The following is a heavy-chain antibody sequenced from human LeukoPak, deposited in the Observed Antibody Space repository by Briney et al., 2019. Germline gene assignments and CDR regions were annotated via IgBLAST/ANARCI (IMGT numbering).Heavy chain of an antibody. D-gene: IGHD3-22*01. Sequence: PGGSLRLSCAASGFTFSSYNMNWVRQAPGKGLELVSAISGSGGSKYYADSVKGRVTISRDNYKNTLYLQMNSLRAEDTAVYYCATPNTYYYDSSGYPNNAFDIWGQGTMVTVSS. CDR2: ISGSGGSK. J-gene: IGHJ3*02. CDR1: GFTFSSYN. V-gene: IGHV3-23*01. CDR3: ATPNTYYYDSSGYPNNAFDI.